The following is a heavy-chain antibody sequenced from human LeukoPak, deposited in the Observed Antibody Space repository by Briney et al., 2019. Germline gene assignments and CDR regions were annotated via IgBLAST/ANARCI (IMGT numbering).Heavy chain of an antibody. Sequence: GGSLRLSCAASGFSFSTYEMNWVRQAPGKGLEWVSDITISGDTRNYADSVKGRFTISRDNARNSLYLQMNSLRVEDTAVYYCARGDPYADLLGQGTLVTVAS. CDR3: ARGDPYADL. CDR2: ITISGDTR. J-gene: IGHJ5*02. CDR1: GFSFSTYE. D-gene: IGHD2-2*01. V-gene: IGHV3-48*03.